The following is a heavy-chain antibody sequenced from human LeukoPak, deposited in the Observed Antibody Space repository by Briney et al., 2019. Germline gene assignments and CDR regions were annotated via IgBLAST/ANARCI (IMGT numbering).Heavy chain of an antibody. D-gene: IGHD6-19*01. CDR1: GGTFSSHA. CDR3: ARWAGYSSDWYWGPFDY. J-gene: IGHJ4*02. Sequence: SVKVSCKASGGTFSSHAISWVRLAPGQGLEWMGAIIPISNTANYAQKFQGRVTITADESTSTAYMELSSLRSEDTAVYYCARWAGYSSDWYWGPFDYWAREPWSASPQ. CDR2: IIPISNTA. V-gene: IGHV1-69*13.